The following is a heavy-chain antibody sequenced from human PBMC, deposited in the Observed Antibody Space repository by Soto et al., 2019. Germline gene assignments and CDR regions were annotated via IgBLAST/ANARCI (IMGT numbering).Heavy chain of an antibody. D-gene: IGHD3-10*01. CDR2: INHSGST. V-gene: IGHV4-34*01. CDR3: ARGSSRRGRDAFDI. CDR1: GGSFSGYY. Sequence: PSETLSLTCAVYGGSFSGYYWSWIRQPPGKGLEWIGEINHSGSTNYNPSLKSRVTISVDTSKNQFSLKLSSVTAADTAVYYCARGSSRRGRDAFDIWGQGTMVTVS. J-gene: IGHJ3*02.